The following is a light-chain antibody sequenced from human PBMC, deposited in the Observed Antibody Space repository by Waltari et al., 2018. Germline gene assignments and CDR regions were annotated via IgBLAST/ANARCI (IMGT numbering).Light chain of an antibody. CDR1: TSNIGTNT. CDR3: ATWDDSLSGRV. CDR2: ANY. J-gene: IGLJ6*01. V-gene: IGLV1-44*01. Sequence: QSVLTQPPSTSGPPGQRVTISCSGSTSNIGTNTVTWYQLLPGTAPKTVIFANYHRPSAVPDRFSASRSGTSASLVISELQSEDEADYFCATWDDSLSGRVFGSGTNVTVL.